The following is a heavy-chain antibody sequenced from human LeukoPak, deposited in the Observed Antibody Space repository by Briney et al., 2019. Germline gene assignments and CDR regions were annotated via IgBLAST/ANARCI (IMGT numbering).Heavy chain of an antibody. CDR1: GFTPRSNY. CDR3: ARGLTIFGVVTHFDY. CDR2: IYSGGST. J-gene: IGHJ4*02. V-gene: IGHV3-53*01. D-gene: IGHD3-3*01. Sequence: GGSLRLSCVASGFTPRSNYMSWVRHAPGKGLEWVSLIYSGGSTYYADSVKGRFTISRDNSKNTLYLQMNSLRAEDTAVYYCARGLTIFGVVTHFDYWGQGTLVTVSS.